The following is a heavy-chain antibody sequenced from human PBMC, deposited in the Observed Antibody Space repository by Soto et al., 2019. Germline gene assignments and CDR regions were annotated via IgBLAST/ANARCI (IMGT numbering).Heavy chain of an antibody. V-gene: IGHV1-69*13. CDR1: GGTFSSYA. CDR3: ARDITAAAGTPSFDY. J-gene: IGHJ4*02. D-gene: IGHD6-13*01. Sequence: SVKVSCKASGGTFSSYAISWVRQAPGQGLEWMGGIIPIFGTANYAQKFQGRVTITADESTSTAYMELSSLRSEDTAVYYCARDITAAAGTPSFDYWGQGTLVTAPQ. CDR2: IIPIFGTA.